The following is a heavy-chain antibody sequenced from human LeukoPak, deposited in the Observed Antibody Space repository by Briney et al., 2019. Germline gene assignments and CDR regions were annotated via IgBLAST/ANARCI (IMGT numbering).Heavy chain of an antibody. D-gene: IGHD3-16*01. V-gene: IGHV1-69*04. J-gene: IGHJ5*02. CDR2: IIPILGIA. CDR3: ARGAGLNWFDP. CDR1: GGTFSSYA. Sequence: GASVKVSCKASGGTFSSYAISWVRQAPGQGLEWMGRIIPILGIANYAQKFQGRVTITTDESTSTAYMELSSLRSEDTAVYYCARGAGLNWFDPWGQGTLVTVSS.